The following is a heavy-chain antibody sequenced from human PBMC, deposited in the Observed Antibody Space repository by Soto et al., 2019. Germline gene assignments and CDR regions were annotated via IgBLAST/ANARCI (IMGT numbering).Heavy chain of an antibody. CDR2: IYPGDSDT. Sequence: PGESLKISCKGSGYSFTSYWIGWVRQMPGKGLEWMGIIYPGDSDTRYSPSFQGQVTISADKSTNTAYMELRSLRSEDTAVYFCAREYGGSRVFDYWGQGALVTVSS. V-gene: IGHV5-51*01. CDR3: AREYGGSRVFDY. CDR1: GYSFTSYW. J-gene: IGHJ4*02. D-gene: IGHD1-26*01.